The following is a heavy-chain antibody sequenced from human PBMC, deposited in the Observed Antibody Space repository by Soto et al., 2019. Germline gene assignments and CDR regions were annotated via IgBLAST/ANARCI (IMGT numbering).Heavy chain of an antibody. CDR2: IYTSGRT. J-gene: IGHJ6*02. CDR3: ARDAPVALGLRNSMDF. Sequence: SETLYLTCTVSGGSISSYYWSCIRQHAGKGLEWIGRIYTSGRTNYNPSLNRRVTMSLDTSKSQFSLKLDSVTAADTAVYYCARDAPVALGLRNSMDFCGQGTTVTVSS. D-gene: IGHD3-3*02. V-gene: IGHV4-4*07. CDR1: GGSISSYY.